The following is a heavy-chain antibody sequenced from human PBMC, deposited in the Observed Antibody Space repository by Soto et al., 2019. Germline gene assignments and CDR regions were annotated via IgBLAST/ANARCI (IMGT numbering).Heavy chain of an antibody. CDR3: ARGALRWSTSWDFDY. Sequence: QLQLQESGSGLVKPSQTLSLTCAVSGGSISSGGYCWSWLRQPPGKGLEWIGYIYDSGRTYYNPSLKSRVTISVDRSKNQFSLKLSSVTAADTAVYYCARGALRWSTSWDFDYWGQGTLVTVSS. CDR1: GGSISSGGYC. J-gene: IGHJ4*02. D-gene: IGHD4-17*01. V-gene: IGHV4-30-2*01. CDR2: IYDSGRT.